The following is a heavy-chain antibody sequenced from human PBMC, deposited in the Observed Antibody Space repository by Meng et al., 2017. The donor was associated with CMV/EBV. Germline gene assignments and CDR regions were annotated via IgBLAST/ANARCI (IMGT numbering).Heavy chain of an antibody. D-gene: IGHD6-13*01. J-gene: IGHJ4*02. CDR2: IWYDGSNK. CDR3: ANSRYSSSWYSY. CDR1: GFACSSYG. V-gene: IGHV3-33*06. Sequence: YAASGFACSSYGMHWVRQAQGKWLEWVAVIWYDGSNKYYAESVKGRFTISRDNSKNTLYLQMNSLRAEDTAVYYCANSRYSSSWYSYWGQGTLVTVSS.